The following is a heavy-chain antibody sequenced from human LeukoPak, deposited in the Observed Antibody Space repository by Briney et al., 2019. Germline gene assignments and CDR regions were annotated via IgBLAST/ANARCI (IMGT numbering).Heavy chain of an antibody. V-gene: IGHV4-34*01. Sequence: PSETLSLTCAVYGGSFSGYYWSWIRQPPGKGLEWIGEINHSGSTNYNPSLKSRVTISVDTSKNQFSLKLSSVTAADTAVYYCARTPLVVNIRKGFDPWGQGTLVTVSS. J-gene: IGHJ5*02. D-gene: IGHD3-3*01. CDR3: ARTPLVVNIRKGFDP. CDR1: GGSFSGYY. CDR2: INHSGST.